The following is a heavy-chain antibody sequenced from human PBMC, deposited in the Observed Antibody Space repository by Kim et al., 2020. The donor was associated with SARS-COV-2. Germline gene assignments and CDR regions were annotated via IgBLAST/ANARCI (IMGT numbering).Heavy chain of an antibody. V-gene: IGHV5-51*01. J-gene: IGHJ6*02. D-gene: IGHD4-4*01. CDR2: IYPGDSDT. CDR1: GYSFTSYW. Sequence: GESLKISCKGSGYSFTSYWIGWVRQMPGKGLEWMGIIYPGDSDTRYSPSFQGQVTISADKSISTAYLQWSSLKASDTAMYYCARRGYSNYRYYYGMDVWGQGTTVTVSS. CDR3: ARRGYSNYRYYYGMDV.